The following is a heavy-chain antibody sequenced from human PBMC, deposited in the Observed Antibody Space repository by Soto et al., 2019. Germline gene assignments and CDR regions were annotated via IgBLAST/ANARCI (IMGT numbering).Heavy chain of an antibody. CDR3: ARGRLWGAITFGGVIAPLLPRRRLGMDG. D-gene: IGHD3-16*02. CDR2: INHSGST. CDR1: GGSFSGYY. Sequence: PSETLSLTCAVYGGSFSGYYWSWIRQPPGKGLEWIGEINHSGSTNYNPSLKSRVTISVDTSKNQFSLKLSSVTAADTAVYYCARGRLWGAITFGGVIAPLLPRRRLGMDGWGQGTTVTVSS. V-gene: IGHV4-34*01. J-gene: IGHJ6*02.